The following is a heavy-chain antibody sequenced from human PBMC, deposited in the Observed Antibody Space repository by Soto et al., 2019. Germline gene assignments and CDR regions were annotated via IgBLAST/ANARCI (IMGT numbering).Heavy chain of an antibody. Sequence: SVKVSCKASGGTFSSYGIHWVRQAPGQGLEWMGGIIPMSGTANYAQKFQGRAAISVDESTRAAYMELRSLKSEDTAMYYCARENYYGSGSYYRDAFDIWGQGTMVTVSS. J-gene: IGHJ3*02. CDR2: IIPMSGTA. CDR1: GGTFSSYG. D-gene: IGHD3-10*01. V-gene: IGHV1-69*13. CDR3: ARENYYGSGSYYRDAFDI.